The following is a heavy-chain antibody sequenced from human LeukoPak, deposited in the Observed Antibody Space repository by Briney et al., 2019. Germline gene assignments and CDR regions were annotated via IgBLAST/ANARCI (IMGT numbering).Heavy chain of an antibody. CDR2: IKSKTDGETT. J-gene: IGHJ4*02. D-gene: IGHD6-19*01. Sequence: PGGSLRLSCAASGFTFSNAWMNWVRQAPGKGLEWVGRIKSKTDGETTDYAAPVRGRFTISRDDSKTTLYLQMNSPKTEDTAIYYCTTGAYSSGWLFDYWGQGTLVTVST. V-gene: IGHV3-15*01. CDR3: TTGAYSSGWLFDY. CDR1: GFTFSNAW.